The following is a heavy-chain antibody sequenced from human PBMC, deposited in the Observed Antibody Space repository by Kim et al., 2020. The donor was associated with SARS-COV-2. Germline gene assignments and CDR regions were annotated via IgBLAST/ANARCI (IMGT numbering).Heavy chain of an antibody. V-gene: IGHV3-11*01. J-gene: IGHJ6*03. CDR1: GFTFSDYY. CDR2: ISSGGETT. D-gene: IGHD3-10*01. Sequence: GGSLRLSCAASGFTFSDYYMSWIRQAPGKGLDFVSYISSGGETTYYADSMKGRFTISRDNAKNSLYLEMNSLRVDDTGVYYCVRDVYYGWGSGRPSCYMDVWGKGTMVTVAS. CDR3: VRDVYYGWGSGRPSCYMDV.